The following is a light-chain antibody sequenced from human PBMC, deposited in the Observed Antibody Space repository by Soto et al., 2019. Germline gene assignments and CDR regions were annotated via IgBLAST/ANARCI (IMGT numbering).Light chain of an antibody. V-gene: IGLV1-44*01. CDR2: ANN. J-gene: IGLJ2*01. Sequence: QSVLTQPPSASGTHGQSVTMSCSGSSSNFGRHSVSWDQQLPGTAPRLLIYANNQRPSGVPDRFSGSKSGTSASLTISGLQSEDEGDYHCATWDDSVNGVIFGGGTQLTVL. CDR1: SSNFGRHS. CDR3: ATWDDSVNGVI.